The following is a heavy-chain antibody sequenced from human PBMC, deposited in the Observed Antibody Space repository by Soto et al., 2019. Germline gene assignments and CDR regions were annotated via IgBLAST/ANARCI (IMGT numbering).Heavy chain of an antibody. CDR1: GFRFTSYW. J-gene: IGHJ5*02. V-gene: IGHV5-51*01. Sequence: PGESLKISCRTSGFRFTSYWIAWVRQMPGKGLEWMGIIFPSDSDTRYSPSFQGQVTISADRSTSTVFLQWASLKASDTAVYFCARKDKSGYFNWFDPWGQGTLVTVSS. CDR3: ARKDKSGYFNWFDP. D-gene: IGHD3-22*01. CDR2: IFPSDSDT.